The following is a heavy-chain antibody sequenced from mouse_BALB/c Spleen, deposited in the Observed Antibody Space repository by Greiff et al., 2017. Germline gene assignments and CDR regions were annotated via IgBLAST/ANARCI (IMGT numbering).Heavy chain of an antibody. V-gene: IGHV1-7*01. CDR3: ARFTTADY. CDR1: GYTFTSYW. J-gene: IGHJ2*01. Sequence: VQLVESGAELAKPGASVKMSCKASGYTFTSYWMHWVKQRPGQGLEWIGYINPSTGYTEYNQKFKDKATLTADKSSSTAYMQLSSLTSEDSAVYYCARFTTADYWGQGTTLTVSS. CDR2: INPSTGYT. D-gene: IGHD1-2*01.